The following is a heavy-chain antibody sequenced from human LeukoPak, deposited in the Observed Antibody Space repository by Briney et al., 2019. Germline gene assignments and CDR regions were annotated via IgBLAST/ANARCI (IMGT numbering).Heavy chain of an antibody. CDR1: GDSVSSNSAT. D-gene: IGHD1-26*01. Sequence: SQTLSLTCAISGDSVSSNSATWNWIRQSPSRGLEWLRRTYYASKWYNDYAVSVKSRIAINPDTSKNQFSLQLNSVTPEDTAVYYCARKIVGADYMDVWGKGTTVTVSS. V-gene: IGHV6-1*01. J-gene: IGHJ6*03. CDR2: TYYASKWYN. CDR3: ARKIVGADYMDV.